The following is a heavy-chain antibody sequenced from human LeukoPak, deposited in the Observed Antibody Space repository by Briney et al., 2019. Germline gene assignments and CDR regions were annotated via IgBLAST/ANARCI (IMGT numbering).Heavy chain of an antibody. V-gene: IGHV4-59*12. CDR3: AKNDFRFDY. CDR1: GGSISSYY. J-gene: IGHJ4*02. D-gene: IGHD2-21*02. CDR2: IYYSGST. Sequence: SETLSLTCTVSGGSISSYYWSWLRQPPGKGLEWIGYIYYSGSTNYNPSLESRVTISVDTSKNQFSLKLSSVTAADTAVYYCAKNDFRFDYWGQGTLVTVSS.